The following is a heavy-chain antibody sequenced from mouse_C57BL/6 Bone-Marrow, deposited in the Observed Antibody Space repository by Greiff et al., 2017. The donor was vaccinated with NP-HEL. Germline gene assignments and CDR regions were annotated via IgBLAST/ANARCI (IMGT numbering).Heavy chain of an antibody. CDR2: IDPENGDT. V-gene: IGHV14-4*01. CDR3: TTTDYYGSSNFDY. D-gene: IGHD1-1*01. CDR1: GFNIKDDY. Sequence: VQLKQSGAELVRPGASVKLSCTASGFNIKDDYMHWVKQRPEQGLEWIGWIDPENGDTEYASKFQGKATITADTSSNTAYLQHSSLTSEDAAVYYCTTTDYYGSSNFDYWGQGTTLTVSS. J-gene: IGHJ2*01.